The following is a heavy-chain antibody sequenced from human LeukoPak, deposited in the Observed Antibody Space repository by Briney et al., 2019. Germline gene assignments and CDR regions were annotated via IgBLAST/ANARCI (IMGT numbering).Heavy chain of an antibody. CDR3: AGTDDILTGYYTAFDY. Sequence: GGSLRLSCAASGFTFSSYSMNWVRQAPGKGLEWVSYISSSSSTIYYADSVKGRFTISRDNSKNTLYLQMNSLRAEDTAVYYCAGTDDILTGYYTAFDYWGQGTLVTVSS. V-gene: IGHV3-48*01. D-gene: IGHD3-9*01. CDR1: GFTFSSYS. CDR2: ISSSSSTI. J-gene: IGHJ4*02.